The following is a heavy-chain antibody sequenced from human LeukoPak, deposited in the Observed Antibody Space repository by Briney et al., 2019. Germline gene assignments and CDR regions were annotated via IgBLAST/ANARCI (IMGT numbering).Heavy chain of an antibody. CDR1: GYTFTSYG. CDR2: ISAYNGNT. Sequence: RASVKVSCKASGYTFTSYGISWVRQAPGQGLEWMGWISAYNGNTNYAQKLQGRVTMTTDTSTSTAYMELRSLRSDDTAVYYCARATSGMGYCSSTSCYRVFDIWGQGTMVTVSS. J-gene: IGHJ3*02. CDR3: ARATSGMGYCSSTSCYRVFDI. V-gene: IGHV1-18*01. D-gene: IGHD2-2*01.